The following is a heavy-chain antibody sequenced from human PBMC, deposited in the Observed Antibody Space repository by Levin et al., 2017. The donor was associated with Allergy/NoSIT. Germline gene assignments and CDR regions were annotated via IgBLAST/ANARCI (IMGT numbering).Heavy chain of an antibody. J-gene: IGHJ5*02. CDR1: GFTFSSYA. CDR2: ISGSGDGT. D-gene: IGHD2-15*01. V-gene: IGHV3-23*01. Sequence: GGSLRLSCAASGFTFSSYAMSWVRQAPGKGLEWVSSISGSGDGTYYADSVKGRFTISRDNSKNTLYLQMNSLRAEDTAVYYCAKRAVAVAATPWFDPWGQGTLVTVSS. CDR3: AKRAVAVAATPWFDP.